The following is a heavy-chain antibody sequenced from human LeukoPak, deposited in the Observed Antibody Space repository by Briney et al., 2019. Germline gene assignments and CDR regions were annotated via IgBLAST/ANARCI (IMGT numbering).Heavy chain of an antibody. CDR1: GGTFSSYA. D-gene: IGHD3-3*01. V-gene: IGHV1-69*05. CDR2: IIPIFGTA. CDR3: ARSAGWSKNWFDP. J-gene: IGHJ5*02. Sequence: GASVKVSCKASGGTFSSYAISWVRQAPGPGLEWMGRIIPIFGTANYAQKFQGRVTITTDESTSTAYMELSSLRSEDTAVYYCARSAGWSKNWFDPWGQGTLVTVSS.